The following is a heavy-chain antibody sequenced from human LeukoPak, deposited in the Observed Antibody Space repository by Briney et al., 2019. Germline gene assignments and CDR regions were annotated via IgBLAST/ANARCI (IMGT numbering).Heavy chain of an antibody. Sequence: GASVKVSCKASGFTFTSSAVQWVRQARGQRLEWIGWIVVGSGNTNYAQKFQERVTITRDMSTSTAYMELSRLRSDDTAVYYCARSLKKDSSGYYFGYWGQGTLVTVSS. CDR2: IVVGSGNT. V-gene: IGHV1-58*01. CDR3: ARSLKKDSSGYYFGY. J-gene: IGHJ4*02. D-gene: IGHD3-22*01. CDR1: GFTFTSSA.